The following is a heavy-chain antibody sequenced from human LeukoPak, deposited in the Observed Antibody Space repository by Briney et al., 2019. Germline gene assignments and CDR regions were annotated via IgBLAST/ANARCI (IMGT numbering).Heavy chain of an antibody. CDR2: INHSGST. Sequence: LRLSCAASGFTFSSYWMSWIRQPPGKGLEWIGEINHSGSTNYNLSLKSRVTISVDTSKNQFSLKLSSVTAADTAVYYCARRLRRGELGYYYYYYYMDVWGKGTTVTISS. D-gene: IGHD1-26*01. CDR1: GFTFSSYW. J-gene: IGHJ6*03. V-gene: IGHV4-34*01. CDR3: ARRLRRGELGYYYYYYYMDV.